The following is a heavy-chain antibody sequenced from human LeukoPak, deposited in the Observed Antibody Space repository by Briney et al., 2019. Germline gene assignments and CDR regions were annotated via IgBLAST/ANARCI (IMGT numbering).Heavy chain of an antibody. CDR3: ARLDPAGIAVAGTIDY. J-gene: IGHJ4*02. CDR2: IYHSGNT. D-gene: IGHD6-19*01. CDR1: GYSISSGYY. V-gene: IGHV4-38-2*01. Sequence: SETLSLTCAVSGYSISSGYYWGWIRQPPGKGLEWIGIIYHSGNTYYNPSLKSRVTISVDTTKNQFSLKLSSVTAADTGVYYCARLDPAGIAVAGTIDYWGQGTLVTVSS.